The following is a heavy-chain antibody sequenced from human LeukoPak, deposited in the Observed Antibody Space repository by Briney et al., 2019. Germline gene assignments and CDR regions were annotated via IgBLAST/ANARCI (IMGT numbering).Heavy chain of an antibody. D-gene: IGHD5-12*01. CDR3: AKGGGYSGFTDY. Sequence: GGSLRLSCAASGFTFSSYSMNWVRQAPGKGLEWVSSISSSSSYIYYADSVKGRFTISRDNAKNSLYLQMNSLRAEDTAVYYCAKGGGYSGFTDYWGQGTLVTVSS. J-gene: IGHJ4*02. V-gene: IGHV3-21*01. CDR2: ISSSSSYI. CDR1: GFTFSSYS.